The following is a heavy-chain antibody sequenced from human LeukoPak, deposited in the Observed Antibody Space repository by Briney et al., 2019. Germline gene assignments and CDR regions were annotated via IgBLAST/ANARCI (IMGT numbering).Heavy chain of an antibody. CDR1: GGSISSSSYY. CDR3: AREPNYYDILTGYLRGNYFDY. CDR2: IYYSGST. J-gene: IGHJ4*02. Sequence: SETLSLTCTVSGGSISSSSYYWGWIRQPPGKGLEWIGSIYYSGSTYYNPSLKSRVTISVDTSKNQFSLKLSSVTAADTAVYYCAREPNYYDILTGYLRGNYFDYWGQGTLVTVSS. D-gene: IGHD3-9*01. V-gene: IGHV4-39*07.